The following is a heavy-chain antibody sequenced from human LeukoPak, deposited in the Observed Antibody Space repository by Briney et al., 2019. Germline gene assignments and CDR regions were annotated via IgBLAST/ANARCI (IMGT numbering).Heavy chain of an antibody. CDR2: ISSSSSYI. Sequence: TGGSLRLSCAASGFTFSSYAMSWVRQAPGKGLEWVSSISSSSSYIYYADSVKGRFTISRDNAKNSLYLQMNSLGAEDTAVYYCARDIGHDSSGFDYWGQGTLVTVSS. D-gene: IGHD3-22*01. CDR3: ARDIGHDSSGFDY. V-gene: IGHV3-21*01. J-gene: IGHJ4*02. CDR1: GFTFSSYA.